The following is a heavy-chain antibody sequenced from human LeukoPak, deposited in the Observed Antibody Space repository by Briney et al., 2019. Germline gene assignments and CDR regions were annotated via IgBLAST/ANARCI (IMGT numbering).Heavy chain of an antibody. D-gene: IGHD3-16*01. CDR2: INHSGST. J-gene: IGHJ4*02. CDR1: GGSFSGYY. V-gene: IGHV4-34*01. Sequence: SETLSLTCAVYGGSFSGYYWSWIRQPPGKGLEWIGEINHSGSTNYNPSLKSRVTISVDTSKNQFSLKLGSVTAADTAVYYCARVQPVGFPFDYWGQGTLVTVSS. CDR3: ARVQPVGFPFDY.